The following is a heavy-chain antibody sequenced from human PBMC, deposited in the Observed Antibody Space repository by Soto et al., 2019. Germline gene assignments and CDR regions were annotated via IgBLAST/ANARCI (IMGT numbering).Heavy chain of an antibody. Sequence: SETLSLTCAVSGGSISSSNWWSWVRQPPGKGLEWIGEIYHSGSTNYNPSLKSRVTISVDKSKNQFSLKLSSVTAADTAVYYCARALTKAARFVDFDSWGQGTLVTVSS. CDR3: ARALTKAARFVDFDS. J-gene: IGHJ4*02. CDR2: IYHSGST. V-gene: IGHV4-4*02. CDR1: GGSISSSNW. D-gene: IGHD6-6*01.